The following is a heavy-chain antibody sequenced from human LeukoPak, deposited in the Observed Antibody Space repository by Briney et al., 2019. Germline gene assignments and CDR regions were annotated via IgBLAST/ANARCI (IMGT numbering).Heavy chain of an antibody. CDR3: ARLSSYYGSGSYFGY. CDR2: INHSGST. D-gene: IGHD3-10*01. Sequence: PSETLSLTCAVYGGSFSGYYWSWIRQPPGKGLEWIGEINHSGSTNYNPSLKSRVTISVDTSKNQFSLKLSSVTAADTAVYYCARLSSYYGSGSYFGYWGQGTLVTVSS. J-gene: IGHJ4*02. V-gene: IGHV4-34*01. CDR1: GGSFSGYY.